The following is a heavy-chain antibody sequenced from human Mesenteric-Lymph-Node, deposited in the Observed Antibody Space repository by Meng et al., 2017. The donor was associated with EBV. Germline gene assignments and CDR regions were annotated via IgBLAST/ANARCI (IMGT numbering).Heavy chain of an antibody. J-gene: IGHJ4*02. CDR2: TYYRSKWYN. Sequence: QVQLQQSGPGPMTLSQTLSLTGAISGDSVSSNSVDWAWIRQSPSRGLEWLGRTYYRSKWYNDYALSVESRITMNPDTSKNQFSLQLNSVTPDDTALYYCARAVAGKGTYDSWGQGTLVTVSS. CDR3: ARAVAGKGTYDS. D-gene: IGHD6-19*01. V-gene: IGHV6-1*01. CDR1: GDSVSSNSVD.